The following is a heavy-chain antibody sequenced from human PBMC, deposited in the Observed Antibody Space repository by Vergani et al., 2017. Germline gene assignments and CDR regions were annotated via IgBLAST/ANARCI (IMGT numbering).Heavy chain of an antibody. J-gene: IGHJ6*03. CDR1: GGSISSYY. V-gene: IGHV4-59*01. Sequence: QVQLQESGPGLVKPSETLSLTCTVSGGSISSYYWSWIRQPSGKGLEWIGYIYYSGSTNYNPSLKSRVTISVDTSKNQFSLKLSSVTAADTAVYYCARGRSNDFWSGYYSADYYYYYMDVWGKGP. D-gene: IGHD3-3*01. CDR3: ARGRSNDFWSGYYSADYYYYYMDV. CDR2: IYYSGST.